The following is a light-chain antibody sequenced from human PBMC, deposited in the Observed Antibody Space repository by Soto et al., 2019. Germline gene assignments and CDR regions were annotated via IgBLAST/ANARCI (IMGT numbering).Light chain of an antibody. Sequence: ALTQPASVSGSPGQSITISCTGTSSDVGGYNYVSWYQQHPGEAPKLMIYDVNNRPSGVSNRFTGSKSGNTASLTISGLQAEDEADYYCSSYTIISTYVFGTGTKSPS. J-gene: IGLJ1*01. CDR2: DVN. CDR1: SSDVGGYNY. CDR3: SSYTIISTYV. V-gene: IGLV2-14*01.